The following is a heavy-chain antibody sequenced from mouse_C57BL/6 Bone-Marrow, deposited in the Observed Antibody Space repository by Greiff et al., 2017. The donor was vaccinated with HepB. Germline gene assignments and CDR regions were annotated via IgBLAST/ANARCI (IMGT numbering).Heavy chain of an antibody. J-gene: IGHJ4*01. CDR3: TRDASITTKAMDY. CDR1: GFTFSSYA. Sequence: EVQGVESGAGLVKPGGSLKLSCAASGFTFSSYAMSWVRQTPEKRLEWVAYISSGGDYIYYADTVKGRFTISRDNARNTLYLQMSSLKSEDTAMYYCTRDASITTKAMDYWGQGTSVTVSS. D-gene: IGHD1-1*01. CDR2: ISSGGDYI. V-gene: IGHV5-9-1*02.